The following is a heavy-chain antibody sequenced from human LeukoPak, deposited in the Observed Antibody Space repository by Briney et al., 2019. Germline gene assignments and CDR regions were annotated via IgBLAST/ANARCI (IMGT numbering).Heavy chain of an antibody. CDR1: GYTFTGYD. Sequence: ASVKVSCKASGYTFTGYDMHWVRQAPGQGLEWMGWINPNNGGTNYAQKFQGRVTMTRDASISTAYMELSRLRSDDTAVYYCARERGQQVRFDPWGQGTLVTVPS. J-gene: IGHJ5*02. CDR2: INPNNGGT. D-gene: IGHD6-13*01. V-gene: IGHV1-2*02. CDR3: ARERGQQVRFDP.